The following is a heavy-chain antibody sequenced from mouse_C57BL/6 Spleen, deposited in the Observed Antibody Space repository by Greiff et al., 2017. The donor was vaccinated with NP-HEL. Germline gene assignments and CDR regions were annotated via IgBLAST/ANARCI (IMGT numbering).Heavy chain of an antibody. CDR1: GYTFTSYW. V-gene: IGHV1-74*01. Sequence: QVQLKQPGAELVKPGASVKVSCKASGYTFTSYWMHWVKQRPGQGLEWIGRIHPSDSDTNYNQKFKGKATLTVDKSSSTAYMQLSSLTSEDSAVYYCAIGGGRDSYYYAMDYWGQGTSVTVSS. J-gene: IGHJ4*01. D-gene: IGHD1-1*01. CDR3: AIGGGRDSYYYAMDY. CDR2: IHPSDSDT.